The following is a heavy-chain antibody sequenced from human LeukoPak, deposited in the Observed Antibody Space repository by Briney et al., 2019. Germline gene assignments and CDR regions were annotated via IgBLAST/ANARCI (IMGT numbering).Heavy chain of an antibody. CDR2: IIPIFGTA. Sequence: GSSVMVSCKASGGTFSSYAISWVRQAPGQGLEWMGGIIPIFGTANYAQKFQGRVTITADESTSTAYMELSSLRSEDTAVYYCARVAYSSGWGWFDPWGQGTLVTVSS. D-gene: IGHD6-19*01. CDR1: GGTFSSYA. V-gene: IGHV1-69*01. CDR3: ARVAYSSGWGWFDP. J-gene: IGHJ5*02.